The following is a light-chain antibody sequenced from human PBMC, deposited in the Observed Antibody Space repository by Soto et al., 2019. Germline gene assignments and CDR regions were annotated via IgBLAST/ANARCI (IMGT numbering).Light chain of an antibody. J-gene: IGKJ4*01. Sequence: AIQMTQSPSSLSASVGDRVTITCRASQAIRNDLGWFQQKPGKAPKLLLYAASSLQSGVPSRFSGSGVGTDFTITITSLQPEDFATYYGLQDYNYPLTFGGGTKVEIK. V-gene: IGKV1-6*01. CDR3: LQDYNYPLT. CDR2: AAS. CDR1: QAIRND.